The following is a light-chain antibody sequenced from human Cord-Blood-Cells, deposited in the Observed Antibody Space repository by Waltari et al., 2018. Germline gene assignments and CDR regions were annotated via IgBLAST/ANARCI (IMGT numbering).Light chain of an antibody. Sequence: QSVLTQPPSASGTPGQRVTISCSGSIPHLRSNTSNWYQQHPGTAPKLLIYSNNRRPSGVPDRFSGSKSGTSASLAISGLQSEDEADYYCAAWDDSLNGWVFGGGTKLTVL. CDR2: SNN. CDR1: IPHLRSNT. J-gene: IGLJ3*02. V-gene: IGLV1-44*01. CDR3: AAWDDSLNGWV.